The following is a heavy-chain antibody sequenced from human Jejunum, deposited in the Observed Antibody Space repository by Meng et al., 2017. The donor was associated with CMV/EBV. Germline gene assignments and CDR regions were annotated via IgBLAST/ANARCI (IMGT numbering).Heavy chain of an antibody. V-gene: IGHV4-34*01. D-gene: IGHD1-1*01. CDR3: GMERVN. CDR1: GGSLSPYY. CDR2: ISHGGIT. Sequence: VQLQQWGAGLLNSSATLSLPSSVYGGSLSPYYWTWIRQIPGKGLEWIGEISHGGITNYNPSLKSRVTLLIDTSKSQFSLKLSSVTAADTAVYYCGMERVNWGQGILVTVFS. J-gene: IGHJ4*02.